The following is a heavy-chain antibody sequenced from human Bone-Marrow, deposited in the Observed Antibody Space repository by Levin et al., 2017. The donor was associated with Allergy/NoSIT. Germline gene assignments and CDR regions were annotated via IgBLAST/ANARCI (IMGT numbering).Heavy chain of an antibody. CDR3: AKDVGLTTFGVDPNYAMDV. CDR2: ISWNTDKI. CDR1: GFTFGDYA. V-gene: IGHV3-9*01. D-gene: IGHD3-3*01. Sequence: PGGSLRLSCAASGFTFGDYAMHWVRQVPGKGLEWVSAISWNTDKIGYTDSVKGRFTISRDNGKNSLYLEMKSLRVEDTALYYCAKDVGLTTFGVDPNYAMDVWGQGTAVTVSS. J-gene: IGHJ6*02.